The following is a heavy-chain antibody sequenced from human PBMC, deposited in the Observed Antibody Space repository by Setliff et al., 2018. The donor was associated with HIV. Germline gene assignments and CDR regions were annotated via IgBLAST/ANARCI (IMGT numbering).Heavy chain of an antibody. CDR3: ATVRAYYYDSSGQEYFQH. V-gene: IGHV1-24*01. CDR2: FDPEDVET. CDR1: GYTLTELS. D-gene: IGHD3-22*01. Sequence: ASVKVSCQVSGYTLTELSMHWVRQAPGKGLEWMGGFDPEDVETIYAQKFQGRVTMTEDTSTDTAYMELNSLRSEDTAMYYCATVRAYYYDSSGQEYFQHWGQGTRGTVSS. J-gene: IGHJ1*01.